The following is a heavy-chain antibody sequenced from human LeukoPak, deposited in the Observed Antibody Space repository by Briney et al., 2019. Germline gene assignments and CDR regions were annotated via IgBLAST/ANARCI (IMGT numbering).Heavy chain of an antibody. V-gene: IGHV3-48*01. CDR3: VRRLDN. CDR2: ISASSNTI. CDR1: GFTFSDDS. J-gene: IGHJ4*02. Sequence: GGSLRLSCTASGFTFSDDSMNWVRQAPGKGLEWVSYISASSNTIYYADSVKGRFTISRDNARKSLYLQMNSLRAEDTAVYYCVRRLDNRGQGTLVTVSS.